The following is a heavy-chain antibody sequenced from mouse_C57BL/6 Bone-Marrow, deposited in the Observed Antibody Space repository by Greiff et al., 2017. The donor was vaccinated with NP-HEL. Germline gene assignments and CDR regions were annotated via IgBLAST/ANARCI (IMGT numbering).Heavy chain of an antibody. CDR1: GYTFTDYY. J-gene: IGHJ4*01. CDR2: INPYNGGT. D-gene: IGHD2-12*01. CDR3: ARLRRGYYYAMDY. Sequence: VQLQQSGPVLVKPGASVKMSCKASGYTFTDYYMNWVKQSHGKSLEWIGVINPYNGGTSYNQKFKGKATLTVDKSSSTAYMELNSLTSEDSAVYYCARLRRGYYYAMDYWGQGTSVTVSS. V-gene: IGHV1-19*01.